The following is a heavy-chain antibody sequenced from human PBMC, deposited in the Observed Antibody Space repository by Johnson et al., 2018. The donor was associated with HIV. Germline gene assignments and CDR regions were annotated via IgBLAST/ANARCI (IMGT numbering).Heavy chain of an antibody. V-gene: IGHV3-30-3*01. Sequence: QMLLVESGGGVVQPGRSLRLYCAASGFTFSSYAMHWVRQAPGKGLEWVAVISYDGRNKYYADSVKGRFTISRDNSKNTLYLQMNSLRAEDTAVYYCARDGGYCSSTSCFRHWASAFDIWGQGTMVTVSS. D-gene: IGHD2-2*01. CDR1: GFTFSSYA. J-gene: IGHJ3*02. CDR2: ISYDGRNK. CDR3: ARDGGYCSSTSCFRHWASAFDI.